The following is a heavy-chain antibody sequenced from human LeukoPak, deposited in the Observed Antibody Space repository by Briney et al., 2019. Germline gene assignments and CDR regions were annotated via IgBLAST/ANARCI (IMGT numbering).Heavy chain of an antibody. CDR3: ARALGYCSSTSCPNWFDP. Sequence: ASVKVSCKASGYTFTGYYMHWVRQAPGQGLEWMGWINPNSGGTNYAQKFQGRVTMTRDTSISTAYMELSRLRSDDTAVYYCARALGYCSSTSCPNWFDPWGQGTLVTVSS. J-gene: IGHJ5*02. CDR1: GYTFTGYY. CDR2: INPNSGGT. D-gene: IGHD2-2*01. V-gene: IGHV1-2*02.